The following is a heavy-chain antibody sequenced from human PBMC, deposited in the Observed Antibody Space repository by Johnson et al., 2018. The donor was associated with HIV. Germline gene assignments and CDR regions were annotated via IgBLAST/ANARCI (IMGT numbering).Heavy chain of an antibody. CDR3: ARVGTIFGRDGFDI. CDR2: IDGNGGNK. D-gene: IGHD3-3*01. J-gene: IGHJ3*02. CDR1: GFTVSSNY. V-gene: IGHV3-66*01. Sequence: VQLVESGGGLVQPGGSLRLSCAASGFTVSSNYMSWVRQAPGKGLEWVCGIDGNGGNKRYADSVQGRFTISRDNAKNTRYLQMNSLRAEDTAVYYCARVGTIFGRDGFDIWGQGTMVTVSS.